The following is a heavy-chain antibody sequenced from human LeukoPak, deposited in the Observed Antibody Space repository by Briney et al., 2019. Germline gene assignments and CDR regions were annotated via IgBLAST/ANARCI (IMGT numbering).Heavy chain of an antibody. D-gene: IGHD2-2*01. Sequence: GGSLRLSCAASGFTFSSYGMHWVRQAPGKGLEWVAFIRYDGSNKYYADSVKGRFTISRDNSKNTLYLQMNSLRAEDTAVYYCAGEPIVTAGIVGYYWGQGTLATVSS. V-gene: IGHV3-30*02. CDR3: AGEPIVTAGIVGYY. J-gene: IGHJ4*02. CDR2: IRYDGSNK. CDR1: GFTFSSYG.